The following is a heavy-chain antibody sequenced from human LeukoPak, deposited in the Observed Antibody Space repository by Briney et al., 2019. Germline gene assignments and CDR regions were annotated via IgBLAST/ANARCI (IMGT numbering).Heavy chain of an antibody. D-gene: IGHD3-16*01. Sequence: SSETLSLTCAVYGGSFSGYYWSWIRQPPGKGLEWIGEINHSGSTNYNPSLKSRVTISVDTSKNQFSLKLSSVTAADTAVYYCARGRLRSWGDYYYYGMDVWGQGTTVTVSS. CDR1: GGSFSGYY. J-gene: IGHJ6*02. CDR2: INHSGST. V-gene: IGHV4-34*01. CDR3: ARGRLRSWGDYYYYGMDV.